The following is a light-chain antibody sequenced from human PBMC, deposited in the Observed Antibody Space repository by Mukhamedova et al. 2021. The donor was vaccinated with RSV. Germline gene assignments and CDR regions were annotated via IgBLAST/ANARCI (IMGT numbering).Light chain of an antibody. V-gene: IGKV1-39*01. CDR2: AAS. CDR3: QQSFSVPLT. J-gene: IGKJ4*01. Sequence: WYQRRVHGRPPQLLIYAASILQSGVPSRFSGRGSGTDFTLTTSNLQPEDFAIYYCQQSFSVPLTFGGGTRVGLK.